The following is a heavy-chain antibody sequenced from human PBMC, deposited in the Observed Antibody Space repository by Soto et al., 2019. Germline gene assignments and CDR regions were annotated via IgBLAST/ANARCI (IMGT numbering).Heavy chain of an antibody. Sequence: AGGSLRLSFAASGFTFSSYAMSWGRQAPGKGLEWVSAISGSGGSTYYADSVKGRFTISRDNSKNTLYLQMNSLRAEDTAGDYCAKDPEQWLVYWGQGTLVSVSS. CDR1: GFTFSSYA. CDR2: ISGSGGST. CDR3: AKDPEQWLVY. D-gene: IGHD6-19*01. V-gene: IGHV3-23*01. J-gene: IGHJ4*02.